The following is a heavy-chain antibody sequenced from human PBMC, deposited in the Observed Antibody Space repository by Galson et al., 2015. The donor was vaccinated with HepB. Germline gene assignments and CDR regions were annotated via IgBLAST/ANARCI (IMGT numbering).Heavy chain of an antibody. CDR1: GGSISSYY. D-gene: IGHD5-24*01. CDR2: IYYSGST. CDR3: ARDRPLYGYNSVGLDY. Sequence: SETLSLTCTVSGGSISSYYWSWIRQPPGKGLEWIGYIYYSGSTNYNPSLKSRVTISVDTSKNQFSLKLSSVTAADTAVYYCARDRPLYGYNSVGLDYWGQGTLVTVSS. J-gene: IGHJ4*02. V-gene: IGHV4-59*01.